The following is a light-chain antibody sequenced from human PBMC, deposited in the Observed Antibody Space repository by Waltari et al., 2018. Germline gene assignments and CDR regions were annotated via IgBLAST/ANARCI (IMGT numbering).Light chain of an antibody. V-gene: IGLV2-14*01. J-gene: IGLJ2*01. CDR2: DVS. CDR1: SNDVGGYNS. Sequence: QSALTQPASVSGSPGQSVTIFCAGTSNDVGGYNSVSWYQEHPGQAPRVIIYDVSDRPSGVSDRFSGSKSGNTASLTISGLQAEDKADYYCSSQSSNDVVLFGGGTKLTVL. CDR3: SSQSSNDVVL.